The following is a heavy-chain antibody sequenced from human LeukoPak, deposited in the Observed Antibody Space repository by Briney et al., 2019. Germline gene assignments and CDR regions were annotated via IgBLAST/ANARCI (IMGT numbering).Heavy chain of an antibody. V-gene: IGHV3-48*03. CDR1: GFTFSSYE. Sequence: GGSLRLSCAAPGFTFSSYEMNWVRQAPGKGLEWVSYISSSGSTIYYADSVKGRFTISRDNAKNSLYLQMNSLRAEDTAVYYCAREPDYDILTGYSYWGQGTLVTVSS. CDR2: ISSSGSTI. CDR3: AREPDYDILTGYSY. D-gene: IGHD3-9*01. J-gene: IGHJ4*02.